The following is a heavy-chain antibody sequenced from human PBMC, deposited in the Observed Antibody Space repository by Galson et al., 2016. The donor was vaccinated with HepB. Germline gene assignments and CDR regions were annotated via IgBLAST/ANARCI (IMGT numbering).Heavy chain of an antibody. Sequence: LRLSCAASGFTFRSYWMTWVRQAPGKGLEWVANIKEDGSEKHYADSVRGRFTISRDNANNSLYLQMNTLRPEDTAVCFCARDQFQLLFLKTYYFDYWGQGAPITVSS. CDR3: ARDQFQLLFLKTYYFDY. J-gene: IGHJ4*02. CDR2: IKEDGSEK. V-gene: IGHV3-7*01. CDR1: GFTFRSYW. D-gene: IGHD2-2*01.